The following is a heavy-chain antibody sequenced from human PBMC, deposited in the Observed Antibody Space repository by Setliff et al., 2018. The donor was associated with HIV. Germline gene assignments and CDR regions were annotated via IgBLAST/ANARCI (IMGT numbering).Heavy chain of an antibody. Sequence: SSETLSLTCTVSGGSITSGSYYWSWIRQPAGKGLEWIGHIYTSGSTNYNPSLKSRVIVSVDTSKKQFYLKLSSVTAADTAVYYCARDRYGGTYDAFEIWGQGTMVT. CDR1: GGSITSGSYY. D-gene: IGHD1-26*01. CDR3: ARDRYGGTYDAFEI. V-gene: IGHV4-61*09. CDR2: IYTSGST. J-gene: IGHJ3*02.